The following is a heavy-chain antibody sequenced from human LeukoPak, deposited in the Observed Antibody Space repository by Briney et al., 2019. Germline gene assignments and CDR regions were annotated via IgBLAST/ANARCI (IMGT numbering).Heavy chain of an antibody. D-gene: IGHD6-13*01. CDR2: IYPGDSDT. CDR3: ARRASSYYYFEY. J-gene: IGHJ4*02. V-gene: IGHV5-51*01. CDR1: GYSFTNYW. Sequence: GESLKISCKGSGYSFTNYWIAWVRQMPGKGLEWMGIIYPGDSDTRYDPSFQGQVTISADKSISTAYLQWSGLKASDTAMYYCARRASSYYYFEYWGQGTLVTVSS.